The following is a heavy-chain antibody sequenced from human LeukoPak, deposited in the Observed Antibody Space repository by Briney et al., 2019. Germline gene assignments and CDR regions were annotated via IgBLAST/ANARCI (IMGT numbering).Heavy chain of an antibody. J-gene: IGHJ4*02. Sequence: GGSLRLSCAASGFTVSSNYMSWVRQAPGKGLEWVSVIYSGGSTYYADSVKGRSTISRDNSKNTLYLQMNSLRAEDTAVYYCAKVSGYDSGPFDYWGQGTLVTVSS. CDR2: IYSGGST. D-gene: IGHD5-12*01. CDR1: GFTVSSNY. CDR3: AKVSGYDSGPFDY. V-gene: IGHV3-53*05.